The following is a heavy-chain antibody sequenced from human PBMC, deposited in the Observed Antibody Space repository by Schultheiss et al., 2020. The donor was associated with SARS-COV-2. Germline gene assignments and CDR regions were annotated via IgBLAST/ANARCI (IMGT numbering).Heavy chain of an antibody. Sequence: GGSLRLSCAVSGFTFRNSDMNWVHQAPGEGLGWVSAISGSGGSTYYADSVKGRFTISRDNSKNTLYLQMNSLRAEDTAVYYCAKDMGTPYFDYWGQGTLVTVSS. CDR3: AKDMGTPYFDY. V-gene: IGHV3-23*01. D-gene: IGHD5-18*01. CDR2: ISGSGGST. J-gene: IGHJ4*02. CDR1: GFTFRNSD.